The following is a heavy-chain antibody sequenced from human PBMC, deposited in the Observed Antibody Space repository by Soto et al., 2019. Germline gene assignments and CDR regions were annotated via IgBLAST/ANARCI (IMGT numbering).Heavy chain of an antibody. V-gene: IGHV4-31*03. CDR3: ARDLGDYYAMDV. CDR2: IYYSGST. J-gene: IGHJ6*02. Sequence: QVQLQESGPGLVKPSQTLSLTCTDSGGSISSGDYYWTWIRQHPGKGLEWIGYIYYSGSTYYNPSLKSRVTISIDTSKNQFSLKLSSVTAADTAVYYCARDLGDYYAMDVWGQGTTVTVSS. CDR1: GGSISSGDYY.